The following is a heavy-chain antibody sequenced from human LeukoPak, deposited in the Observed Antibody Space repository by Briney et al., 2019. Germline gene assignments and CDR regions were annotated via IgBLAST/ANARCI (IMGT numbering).Heavy chain of an antibody. CDR1: GFTVSTNF. CDR3: ARDRRDADNY. V-gene: IGHV3-53*01. J-gene: IGHJ4*02. Sequence: GGSLRLSCAASGFTVSTNFMSWVRQAPGKGLEWVSVLYSDGSTSYYSDSVEGRFTISRDNSKNTLSLQMHSLRPEDTAVYYCARDRRDADNYWGQGTLVTVSS. CDR2: LYSDGSTS. D-gene: IGHD2-2*01.